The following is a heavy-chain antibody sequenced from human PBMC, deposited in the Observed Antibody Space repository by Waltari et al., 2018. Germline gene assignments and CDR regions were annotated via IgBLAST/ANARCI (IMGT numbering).Heavy chain of an antibody. CDR3: ARGDGYTKPLDH. V-gene: IGHV3-53*01. CDR1: GFSVTYSY. CDR2: LYSGGDT. J-gene: IGHJ4*02. Sequence: ELQLVESGGGLVQPGGSLRLTCAASGFSVTYSYMHWVRQAPGKGLEWLSVLYSGGDTYYTDSVKGRFTISRDRSKNTLYLQMNSLRTEDTAVYYCARGDGYTKPLDHWGQGTLVTVSS. D-gene: IGHD5-12*01.